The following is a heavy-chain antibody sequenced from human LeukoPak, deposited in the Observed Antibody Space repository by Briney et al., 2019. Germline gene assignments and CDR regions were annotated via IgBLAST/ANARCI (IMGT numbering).Heavy chain of an antibody. V-gene: IGHV3-74*03. CDR3: AKGGLRVTDY. J-gene: IGHJ4*02. CDR2: VNNDGSST. Sequence: PGGSLRLSCAASGFIFSNYWMHWVRQAPGKGLVWVSRVNNDGSSTTYADSVKGRFTIYRDNAKNTLYLQMNSLRAEDTAVYYCAKGGLRVTDYWGQGTLVTVSS. D-gene: IGHD5/OR15-5a*01. CDR1: GFIFSNYW.